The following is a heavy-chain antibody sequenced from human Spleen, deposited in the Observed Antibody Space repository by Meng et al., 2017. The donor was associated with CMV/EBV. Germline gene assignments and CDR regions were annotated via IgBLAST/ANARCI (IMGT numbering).Heavy chain of an antibody. J-gene: IGHJ4*02. CDR1: EFTLSSYS. Sequence: GGSLRLSCAASEFTLSSYSMNWVRQAPGKGLEWVSAISTSGGSTYYADSIKGRFTISRDDSKNTLFLQRNSLRADDTAIYYCTRARYYYDTNAYYSGFWGQGTLVTVSS. V-gene: IGHV3-23*01. CDR3: TRARYYYDTNAYYSGF. CDR2: ISTSGGST. D-gene: IGHD3-22*01.